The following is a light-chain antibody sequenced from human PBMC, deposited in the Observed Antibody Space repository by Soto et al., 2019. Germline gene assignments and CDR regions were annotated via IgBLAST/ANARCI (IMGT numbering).Light chain of an antibody. Sequence: ILFRPSPRTLSLTPGESDALSCMASQSVSSNLSWYQQKPGQAPSLLIYGASTRATGIPARFSGSGSGTEFTLTISSLQSEDFAVYYCQQYNNWPPLTFGGGTKVDIK. V-gene: IGKV3-15*01. CDR2: GAS. CDR3: QQYNNWPPLT. J-gene: IGKJ4*01. CDR1: QSVSSN.